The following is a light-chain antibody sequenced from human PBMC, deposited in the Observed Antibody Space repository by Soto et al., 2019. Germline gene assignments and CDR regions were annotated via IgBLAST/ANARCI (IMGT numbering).Light chain of an antibody. CDR1: NSDVGGHKY. CDR2: DVS. CDR3: SSYTSSNAHVV. Sequence: QSALTQPASVSGSPGQSISISCAGTNSDVGGHKYVSWYRQNPGKAPKLIIYDVSSRPSGVSDRFSGSKSGNTASLTISGLPAEDEADYYCSSYTSSNAHVVFGGGTKVTVL. V-gene: IGLV2-14*01. J-gene: IGLJ2*01.